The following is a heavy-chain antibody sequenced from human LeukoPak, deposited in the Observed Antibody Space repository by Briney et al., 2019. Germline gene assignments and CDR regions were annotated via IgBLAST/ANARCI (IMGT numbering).Heavy chain of an antibody. J-gene: IGHJ6*02. Sequence: GGSLRLSCAASGFTFSSYGMHWVRQAPGKGLEWVAVISYDGSNKYYADSVKGRFTISRDNSKNTLYLQMNGLRAEDTAVYYCAKHGGGYDYYYYGMDVWGQGTTVTVSS. CDR2: ISYDGSNK. CDR3: AKHGGGYDYYYYGMDV. V-gene: IGHV3-30*18. CDR1: GFTFSSYG. D-gene: IGHD5-12*01.